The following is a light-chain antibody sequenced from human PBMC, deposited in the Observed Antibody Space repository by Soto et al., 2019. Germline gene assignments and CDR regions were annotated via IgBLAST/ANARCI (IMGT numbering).Light chain of an antibody. J-gene: IGLJ2*01. V-gene: IGLV2-14*01. CDR1: GSDIGDYDY. CDR2: EVS. Sequence: QSVLTQSASVSGSPGQSITISCTGTGSDIGDYDYVSWYQQHPGKAPKLMIYEVSNRPSGVSNRFSGSKSDLTASLTISGLRAEDEADYYCSSYTNSDTLVFGGGTKVTVL. CDR3: SSYTNSDTLV.